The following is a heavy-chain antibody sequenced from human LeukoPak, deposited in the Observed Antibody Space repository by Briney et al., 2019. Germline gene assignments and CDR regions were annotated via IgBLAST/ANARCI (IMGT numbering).Heavy chain of an antibody. Sequence: SETLSLTCTVSGGSIRSFDNYWVWIRQPPGKGLEWIGGIHYNGNTYYYPSLKSRVTISVDTSKNQFSLRLSSVTAADTAVYYCARDVRDSSGFYLRAFDYWGQGTLVTVSS. CDR2: IHYNGNT. V-gene: IGHV4-39*07. CDR3: ARDVRDSSGFYLRAFDY. CDR1: GGSIRSFDNY. J-gene: IGHJ4*02. D-gene: IGHD3-22*01.